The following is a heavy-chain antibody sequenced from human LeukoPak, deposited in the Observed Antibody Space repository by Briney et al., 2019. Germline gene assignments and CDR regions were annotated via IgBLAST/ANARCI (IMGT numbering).Heavy chain of an antibody. J-gene: IGHJ4*02. D-gene: IGHD5-18*01. CDR2: IYYSGST. Sequence: SETLSLTCTVSGGSISSYYWSWIRQPPGKGLEWIGYIYYSGSTNYNPSLKSRVTISVDTSKNQFSLKLSSVTAADTAVYYCARLYSYGFPTLDYWGQGILVTVSS. CDR1: GGSISSYY. V-gene: IGHV4-59*01. CDR3: ARLYSYGFPTLDY.